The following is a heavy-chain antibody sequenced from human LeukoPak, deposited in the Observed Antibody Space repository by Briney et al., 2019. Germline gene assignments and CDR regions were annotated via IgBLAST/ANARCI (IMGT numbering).Heavy chain of an antibody. J-gene: IGHJ6*02. V-gene: IGHV4-39*01. D-gene: IGHD6-13*01. CDR3: ARLGAAPGPPHYFYYGMDV. Sequence: SETLSLTCSVSGGSISSRSYYWGWVRQPPGKGLEWIGSTYYTGSTYYNQSLRSRVSISGDTSKNQVSLKVNSVTAADTAVYYCARLGAAPGPPHYFYYGMDVWGQGTTVTVS. CDR1: GGSISSRSYY. CDR2: TYYTGST.